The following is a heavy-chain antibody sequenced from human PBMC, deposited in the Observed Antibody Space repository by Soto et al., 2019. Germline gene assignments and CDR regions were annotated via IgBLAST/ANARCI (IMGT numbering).Heavy chain of an antibody. D-gene: IGHD5-18*01. CDR2: ISAGGGST. CDR1: GFTFSTYA. V-gene: IGHV3-23*01. Sequence: GGSLRLSCVASGFTFSTYAMSWVRQAPGKGLEWVSAISAGGGSTYYADSVKGRFTISRDNSKNTVYLQMNSLRAEDTAVYHCAKVGTAIATAYDYWGQGTLVTVSS. CDR3: AKVGTAIATAYDY. J-gene: IGHJ4*02.